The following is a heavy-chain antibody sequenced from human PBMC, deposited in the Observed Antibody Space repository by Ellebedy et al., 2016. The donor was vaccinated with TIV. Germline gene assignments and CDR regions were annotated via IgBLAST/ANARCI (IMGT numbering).Heavy chain of an antibody. Sequence: GGSLRLXXAASGFTFSSYWMSWVRQAPGKGLEWVANIKQDGSEKYYVDSVKGRFTISRDNAKNSLYLQMNSLRAEDTAVYYCASGGWLRFFAPVGSSTFDIWGQGTMVTVSS. CDR3: ASGGWLRFFAPVGSSTFDI. J-gene: IGHJ3*02. D-gene: IGHD5-12*01. CDR2: IKQDGSEK. V-gene: IGHV3-7*03. CDR1: GFTFSSYW.